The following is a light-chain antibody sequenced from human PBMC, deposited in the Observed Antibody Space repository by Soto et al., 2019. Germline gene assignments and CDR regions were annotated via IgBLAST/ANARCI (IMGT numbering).Light chain of an antibody. Sequence: DIQMTQSPSSVSASIGDRVIITCRASQDIGTWLAWYQQKPGQVPNLLMYSASSLHSGVPSRFSGSGSGTEFTLTISGLQPEDFATYYCQQANSFPPWTFGQGTKVDNK. CDR1: QDIGTW. CDR2: SAS. CDR3: QQANSFPPWT. V-gene: IGKV1-12*01. J-gene: IGKJ1*01.